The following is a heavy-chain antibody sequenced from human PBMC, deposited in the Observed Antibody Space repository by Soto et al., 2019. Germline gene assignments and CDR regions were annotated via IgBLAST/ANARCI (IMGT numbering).Heavy chain of an antibody. D-gene: IGHD6-13*01. CDR3: ATRPPGSTWYGVFDY. Sequence: SETLSLTCTVSGASISNHYWSWIRQPPGKGPEWIGYVYHSGTTSYNPSLESRVTISLDTSKNQFSLKLNSVTAADTAVYYCATRPPGSTWYGVFDYWSQGTLVTVSS. J-gene: IGHJ4*02. V-gene: IGHV4-59*11. CDR2: VYHSGTT. CDR1: GASISNHY.